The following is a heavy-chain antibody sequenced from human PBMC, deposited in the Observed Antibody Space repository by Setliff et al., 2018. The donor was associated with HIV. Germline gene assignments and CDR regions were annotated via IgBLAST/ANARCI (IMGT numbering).Heavy chain of an antibody. CDR3: AKTSVGATGLYAFDI. CDR2: IYTSGST. CDR1: GGSISSGSYY. Sequence: SETLSLTCTVSGGSISSGSYYWSWIRQPAGKGLEWIGHIYTSGSTNYNPSLKSRVTISADTSNNQLSLRLTSMTAADTAVYYCAKTSVGATGLYAFDIWGQGTMVTVS. D-gene: IGHD1-26*01. J-gene: IGHJ3*02. V-gene: IGHV4-61*09.